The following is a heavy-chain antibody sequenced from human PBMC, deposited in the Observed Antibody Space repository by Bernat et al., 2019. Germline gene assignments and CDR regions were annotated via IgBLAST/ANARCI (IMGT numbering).Heavy chain of an antibody. CDR3: TREGGGGAFDI. Sequence: EVQLAESGGGSVKPGRSLTLPCTTSGFTFGDYALSWFRQAPGKGLEGVGFTGTKAYGGTTEYAASVKGRLTISRDDSKSIAYLQMNSLETEDTAVYYCTREGGGGAFDIWGQGTWVTVSS. D-gene: IGHD2-15*01. CDR2: TGTKAYGGTT. V-gene: IGHV3-49*05. J-gene: IGHJ3*02. CDR1: GFTFGDYA.